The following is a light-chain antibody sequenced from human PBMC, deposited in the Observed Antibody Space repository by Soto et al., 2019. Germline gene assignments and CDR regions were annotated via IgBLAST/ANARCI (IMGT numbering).Light chain of an antibody. CDR3: QQYNDWPLT. CDR2: AAS. V-gene: IGKV1-39*01. CDR1: QSISSY. J-gene: IGKJ1*01. Sequence: DIQMTQSPSSLSASVGDRVTITCRASQSISSYLNWYQQKPGKAPKLLIYAASSLQSGVPSRFSGSGSGTDFTFTISSLQSEDFALYYCQQYNDWPLTFGQGTKVDIK.